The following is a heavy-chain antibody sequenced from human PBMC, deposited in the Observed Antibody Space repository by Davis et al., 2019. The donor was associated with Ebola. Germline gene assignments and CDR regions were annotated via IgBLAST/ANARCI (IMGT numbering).Heavy chain of an antibody. D-gene: IGHD3-22*01. Sequence: GESLKISCAASGFTFSSYAMHWVRQAPGKGLEWVAVISYDGSNKYYADSVKGRFTISRDNSKNTLYLQMNSLRAEDTAVYYCARDRESSSGYYDTFDIWDQGTMVTVSS. CDR2: ISYDGSNK. CDR3: ARDRESSSGYYDTFDI. J-gene: IGHJ3*02. V-gene: IGHV3-30-3*01. CDR1: GFTFSSYA.